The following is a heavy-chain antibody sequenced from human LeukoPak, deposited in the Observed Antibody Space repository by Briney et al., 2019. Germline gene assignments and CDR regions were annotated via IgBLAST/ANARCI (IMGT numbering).Heavy chain of an antibody. V-gene: IGHV3-53*01. D-gene: IGHD5-12*01. CDR1: GFTVSSNY. Sequence: GGSLRLSCAASGFTVSSNYMSWVRQAPGKGLEWVSVIYSGGSTYYADSVKGRFTISRDNSKNTLYLQMNSLRAEDTAVYYCARPDPHSGYYFDYWGQGTLVTVSS. J-gene: IGHJ4*02. CDR3: ARPDPHSGYYFDY. CDR2: IYSGGST.